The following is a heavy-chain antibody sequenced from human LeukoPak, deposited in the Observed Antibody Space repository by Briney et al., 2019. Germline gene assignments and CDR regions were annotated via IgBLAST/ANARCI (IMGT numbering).Heavy chain of an antibody. CDR2: IHYSGST. CDR3: ARKSGPFDY. CDR1: GGSISTYY. V-gene: IGHV4-59*01. J-gene: IGHJ4*02. D-gene: IGHD2-8*02. Sequence: SETLSLTCTVSGGSISTYYWSWIRQPPGKGLEWIAFIHYSGSTNYNPSLKSRVTISVDTSKNQFSLKLSSVTAADTAVYYCARKSGPFDYWGQGTLVTVSS.